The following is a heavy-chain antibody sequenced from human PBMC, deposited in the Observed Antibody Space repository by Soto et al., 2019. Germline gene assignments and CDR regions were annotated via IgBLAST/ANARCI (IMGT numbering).Heavy chain of an antibody. Sequence: EAQLVESGGGFVQPGRSLRLSCAGSGFIFDDFAIHWVRQAPGKGLEWVSGISWNSDSIGYADSVKGRFTISRDNAKNALYLQMNSLRVEDTALYYCTKAGGLYDFWSGPLHFDLWGQGTLVTVSS. J-gene: IGHJ4*02. V-gene: IGHV3-9*01. D-gene: IGHD3-3*01. CDR3: TKAGGLYDFWSGPLHFDL. CDR2: ISWNSDSI. CDR1: GFIFDDFA.